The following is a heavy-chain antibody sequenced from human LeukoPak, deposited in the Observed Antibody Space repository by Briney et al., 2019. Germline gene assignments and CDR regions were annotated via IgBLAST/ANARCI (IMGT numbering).Heavy chain of an antibody. V-gene: IGHV3-23*01. CDR3: AKLSGYDFWNYFDY. CDR1: GFTFNNYA. J-gene: IGHJ4*02. D-gene: IGHD3-3*01. Sequence: GGSLRLSCAASGFTFNNYAMSWVRQAPGKGLEWVSAISGSGGSTYYADSVKGRFTISRDNSKNTLYLQMNSLRAEDTAVYYCAKLSGYDFWNYFDYWGQGTLVTVSS. CDR2: ISGSGGST.